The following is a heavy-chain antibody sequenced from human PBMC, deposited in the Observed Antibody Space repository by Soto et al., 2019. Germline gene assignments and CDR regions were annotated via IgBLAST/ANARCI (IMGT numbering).Heavy chain of an antibody. V-gene: IGHV1-2*02. CDR1: GYTFTGHY. D-gene: IGHD1-26*01. J-gene: IGHJ4*02. CDR2: IGPESGAT. Sequence: ASVKVSCKASGYTFTGHYIHWVRQAPEQGPEWMGEIGPESGATRYAQRFQGRVTMTRDMSITTVYMELNNLSPDDTAVYYCGRGRSGQIVVFYWGQGTPVTVSS. CDR3: GRGRSGQIVVFY.